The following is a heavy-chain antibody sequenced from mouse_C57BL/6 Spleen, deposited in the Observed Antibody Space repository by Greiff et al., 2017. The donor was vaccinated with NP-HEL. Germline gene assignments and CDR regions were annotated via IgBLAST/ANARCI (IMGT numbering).Heavy chain of an antibody. CDR2: IHPNSGST. CDR1: GYTFTSYW. V-gene: IGHV1-64*01. CDR3: ARGDGNPWFAY. D-gene: IGHD2-1*01. Sequence: QVQLQQPGAELVKPGASVKLSCKASGYTFTSYWMHWVKQRPGQGLEWIGMIHPNSGSTNYNEKFKSKATLTVDKSSSTAYMQPSSLTSEDSAVYYCARGDGNPWFAYWGEGTLVTVSA. J-gene: IGHJ3*01.